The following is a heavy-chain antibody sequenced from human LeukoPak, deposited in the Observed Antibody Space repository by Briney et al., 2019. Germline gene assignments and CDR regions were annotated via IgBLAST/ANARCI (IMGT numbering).Heavy chain of an antibody. D-gene: IGHD2-2*01. Sequence: SETLSLTCAVYGGSFSVYDWSWIRQPPGKGLEWIGEINHSGSTNYNPSLKSRVTISVDTSKNQSSLKLSSVTAADTAVYYCATGTVVPDATVSNWFDPWGQGTLVTVSS. CDR2: INHSGST. J-gene: IGHJ5*02. CDR3: ATGTVVPDATVSNWFDP. CDR1: GGSFSVYD. V-gene: IGHV4-34*01.